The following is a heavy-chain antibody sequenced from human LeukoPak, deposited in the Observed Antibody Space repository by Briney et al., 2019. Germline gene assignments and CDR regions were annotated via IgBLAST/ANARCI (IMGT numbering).Heavy chain of an antibody. D-gene: IGHD6-13*01. CDR1: GFTFSDYY. Sequence: KAGGSLRLSCTASGFTFSDYYMSWIRQAPGKGLEWIAHISGSGDTTYHKDSVQGRFAISRDNAKNTLYLQMNSLRAEDTAVYYCARDLGSYSSRNFDYWGQGTLVTVSS. J-gene: IGHJ4*02. CDR2: ISGSGDTT. CDR3: ARDLGSYSSRNFDY. V-gene: IGHV3-11*04.